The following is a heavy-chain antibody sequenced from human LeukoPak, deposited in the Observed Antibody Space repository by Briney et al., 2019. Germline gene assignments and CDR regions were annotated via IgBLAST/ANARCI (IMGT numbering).Heavy chain of an antibody. CDR3: ARKYCSSTSCLIDN. CDR2: ISSSGSTI. CDR1: GFTFSSYE. D-gene: IGHD2-2*01. Sequence: PGGSLRLSCAASGFTFSSYEMNWVRQAPGKGLEWVSYISSSGSTIYYADSVKGRFTISRDNAKNSLYLQMNSLRAEDTAVYYCARKYCSSTSCLIDNWGQGTLVTVSS. V-gene: IGHV3-48*03. J-gene: IGHJ4*02.